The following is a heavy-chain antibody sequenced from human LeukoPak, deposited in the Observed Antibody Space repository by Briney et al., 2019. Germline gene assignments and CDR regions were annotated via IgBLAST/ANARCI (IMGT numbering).Heavy chain of an antibody. Sequence: ASVKVSCKASGYTFTSNGISWVRQAPGQGLERMGWISTNNGDTKYGKKFQGRVIMTTDTSTSTTYMEVRSLRSDDTAVYYCARDDDYNPLVHWGQGTLVTVSS. D-gene: IGHD4/OR15-4a*01. J-gene: IGHJ4*02. CDR1: GYTFTSNG. CDR3: ARDDDYNPLVH. V-gene: IGHV1-18*01. CDR2: ISTNNGDT.